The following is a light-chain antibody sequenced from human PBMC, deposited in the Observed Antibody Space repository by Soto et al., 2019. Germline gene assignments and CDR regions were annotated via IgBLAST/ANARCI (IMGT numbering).Light chain of an antibody. V-gene: IGKV1-39*01. CDR3: QQCLTTPRT. J-gene: IGKJ1*01. CDR1: QTISTC. CDR2: AAS. Sequence: DIQMTQFPSSLSASVGDRVTITCRASQTISTCLNWYQQKPGTAPKLLIYAASNLESGVPSRFSGSGSGTYFTLTISSLQPDDFATYYCQQCLTTPRTFGQGTRVEI.